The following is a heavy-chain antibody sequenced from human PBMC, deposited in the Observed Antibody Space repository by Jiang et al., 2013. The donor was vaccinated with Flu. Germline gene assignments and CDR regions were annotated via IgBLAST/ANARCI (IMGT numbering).Heavy chain of an antibody. CDR2: IVVGSGNT. J-gene: IGHJ4*02. Sequence: KASGFTFTNSVVQWVRQARGQRLEWIGWIVVGSGNTNYAQRFQERVTIARDMSTSTVYMELNSLRSEDTAVYYCAAGLLDYIWGSPDYWGQGTLVTVSS. V-gene: IGHV1-58*01. CDR3: AAGLLDYIWGSPDY. CDR1: GFTFTNSV. D-gene: IGHD3-16*01.